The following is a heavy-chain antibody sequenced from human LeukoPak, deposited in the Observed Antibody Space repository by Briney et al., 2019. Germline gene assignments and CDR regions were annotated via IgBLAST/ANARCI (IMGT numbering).Heavy chain of an antibody. CDR1: AFTFSSYW. D-gene: IGHD3-10*01. J-gene: IGHJ4*02. V-gene: IGHV3-74*01. CDR3: ATLRFGSGSYYADY. Sequence: GGSLRLSCAASAFTFSSYWMHWVRRGPGKGLVWVSQINTDGSSTNYADSVKGRFTISRDNAKNTLYLQMSSLRAEDTAVYFCATLRFGSGSYYADYWGQGTLVTVSS. CDR2: INTDGSST.